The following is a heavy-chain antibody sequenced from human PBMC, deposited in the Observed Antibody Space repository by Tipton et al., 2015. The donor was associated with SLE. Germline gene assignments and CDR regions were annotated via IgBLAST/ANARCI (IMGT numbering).Heavy chain of an antibody. CDR3: ARELLSPMTTVHWYFDL. CDR2: IYTRGST. CDR1: GYSISSGYY. J-gene: IGHJ2*01. V-gene: IGHV4-38-2*02. D-gene: IGHD4-11*01. Sequence: TLSLTCDVSGYSISSGYYWGWIRQPPGKGLEWIGRIYTRGSTNYNPSLKSRVTMSVDTSENQLSLKLNSMTAADTAVYYCARELLSPMTTVHWYFDLWGRGTLVTVSS.